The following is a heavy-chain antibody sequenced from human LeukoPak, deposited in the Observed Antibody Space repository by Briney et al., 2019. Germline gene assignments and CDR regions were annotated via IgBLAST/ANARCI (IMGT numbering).Heavy chain of an antibody. CDR1: GFTFSSYA. D-gene: IGHD6-19*01. CDR3: AKEGYSSGWNYFDY. Sequence: GGSLRLSCAASGFTFSSYAMSWVCQAPGRGLEWVSAISGSGGSTYYADSVKGRFTISRDNSKNTLYLQMNSLRAEDTAVYYCAKEGYSSGWNYFDYWGQGTLVTVSS. J-gene: IGHJ4*02. V-gene: IGHV3-23*01. CDR2: ISGSGGST.